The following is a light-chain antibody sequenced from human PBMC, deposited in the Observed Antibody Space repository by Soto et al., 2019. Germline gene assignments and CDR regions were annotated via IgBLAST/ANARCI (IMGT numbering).Light chain of an antibody. V-gene: IGKV3-15*01. Sequence: EIVMTQSPVTLSVSPGERATLSCRASQSVSSSLAWYQQKPGQAPRLLIYGASTRATGIPARFSGSGSGTEFPLTISSLQSEDFAVYYCQQYNNWWTFGQGTKVEIK. CDR2: GAS. J-gene: IGKJ1*01. CDR3: QQYNNWWT. CDR1: QSVSSS.